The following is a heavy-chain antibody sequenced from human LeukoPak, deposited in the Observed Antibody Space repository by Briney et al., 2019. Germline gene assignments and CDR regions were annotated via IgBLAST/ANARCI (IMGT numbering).Heavy chain of an antibody. D-gene: IGHD3-3*01. CDR1: GGSISSYY. CDR3: ARMWGVNYPFDF. Sequence: SETLSLTCTVSGGSISSYYWSWIRQPPGKGLEWIGYIYNSGTTNYNPSLKSRVTISVDTSKNQFSLKLSSVTAADTAVYPCARMWGVNYPFDFWGQGTLVTVSS. V-gene: IGHV4-59*08. J-gene: IGHJ4*02. CDR2: IYNSGTT.